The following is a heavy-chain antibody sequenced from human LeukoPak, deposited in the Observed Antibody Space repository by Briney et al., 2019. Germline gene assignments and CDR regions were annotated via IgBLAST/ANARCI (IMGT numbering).Heavy chain of an antibody. J-gene: IGHJ6*03. Sequence: SVKVSCKASGDTFNNYAITWVRQAPGQGLEWLGGIIPIFGTANYAQKFQGRVTITADKSTSTAYMELSSLRSEDTAVYYCARCNMVRGVISYYYYYMDVWGKGTTVTVSS. CDR3: ARCNMVRGVISYYYYYMDV. V-gene: IGHV1-69*06. CDR2: IIPIFGTA. D-gene: IGHD3-10*01. CDR1: GDTFNNYA.